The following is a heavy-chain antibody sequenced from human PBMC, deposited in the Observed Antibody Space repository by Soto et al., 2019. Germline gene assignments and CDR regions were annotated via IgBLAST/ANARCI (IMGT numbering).Heavy chain of an antibody. CDR2: IKQDGSEK. V-gene: IGHV3-7*01. J-gene: IGHJ4*02. CDR3: ARDSAILAGMFDY. CDR1: VFTFSSYW. Sequence: GGSLRLSCAASVFTFSSYWMSWVRQAPGKGLEWVANIKQDGSEKYYVDSVKGRFTISRDNAKNSLYLQMNSLRAEDTAVYYCARDSAILAGMFDYWGQGTLVTVSS. D-gene: IGHD6-13*01.